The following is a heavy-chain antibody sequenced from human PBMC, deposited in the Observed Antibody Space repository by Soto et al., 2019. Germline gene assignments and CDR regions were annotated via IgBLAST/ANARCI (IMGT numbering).Heavy chain of an antibody. CDR1: GYPFSKYG. Sequence: QLQLVQSGAEVERPGDSVRVSCKAYGYPFSKYGISWIRQAPGQGLEWMGWIKPDNGDTNYAQKFQGRVTMTTDTSSNTAYMELRSLRSDDTAVYYCATSYDSGFDPWGQGTLVSVSS. V-gene: IGHV1-18*04. CDR3: ATSYDSGFDP. CDR2: IKPDNGDT. D-gene: IGHD5-12*01. J-gene: IGHJ5*02.